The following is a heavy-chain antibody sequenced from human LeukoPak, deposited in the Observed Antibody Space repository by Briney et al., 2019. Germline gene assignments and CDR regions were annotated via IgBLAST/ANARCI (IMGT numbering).Heavy chain of an antibody. Sequence: GGSLRLSCAASGFTFSSYSVNWVRQAPGKGLEWVSSISSSSSYIYYADPVKGRFTISRDNAKNSLYLQMNSLRAEDTAVYYCAREGDGYNSPFDYWGQGTLVTVSS. CDR2: ISSSSSYI. CDR3: AREGDGYNSPFDY. V-gene: IGHV3-21*01. D-gene: IGHD5-24*01. J-gene: IGHJ4*02. CDR1: GFTFSSYS.